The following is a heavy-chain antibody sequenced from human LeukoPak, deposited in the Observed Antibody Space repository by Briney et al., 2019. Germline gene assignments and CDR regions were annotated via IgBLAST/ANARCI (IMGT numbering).Heavy chain of an antibody. CDR2: IYYSGST. CDR1: GGSISSSGYY. Sequence: SETLSLTCTVSGGSISSSGYYWGWIRQPPGKGLEWIASIYYSGSTYYNPPLKSRVTISVDTSKNQLSLKLSSLTAADTAVYYCARHEYSGSYYGLSWFDPWGQGTLVTVSS. V-gene: IGHV4-39*01. J-gene: IGHJ5*02. CDR3: ARHEYSGSYYGLSWFDP. D-gene: IGHD1-26*01.